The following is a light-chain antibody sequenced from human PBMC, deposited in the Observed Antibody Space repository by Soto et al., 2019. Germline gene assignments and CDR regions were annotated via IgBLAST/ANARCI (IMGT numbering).Light chain of an antibody. Sequence: IQLTPSPSSLSASVGDRVTIPCRASQGISSYLAWYQQKPGKAPKLLIYAASTLQSGVPSRFSGSGSGTEFTLTISSLQPEDFATYYCQGHSTYPRTFGPGTKVDIK. J-gene: IGKJ1*01. CDR3: QGHSTYPRT. CDR1: QGISSY. CDR2: AAS. V-gene: IGKV1-9*01.